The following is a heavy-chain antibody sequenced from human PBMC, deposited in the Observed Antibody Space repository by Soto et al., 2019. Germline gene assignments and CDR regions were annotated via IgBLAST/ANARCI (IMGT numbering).Heavy chain of an antibody. CDR1: GYTFTSYG. V-gene: IGHV1-18*01. J-gene: IGHJ5*02. CDR3: AREVFGVVINPWFDP. D-gene: IGHD3-3*01. CDR2: ISAYNRNT. Sequence: ASVKVSCKASGYTFTSYGLSWVRQAPGQGLEWMGWISAYNRNTNYAQKLQGRVTMTTDRSTSTAYMELRSLRSDDTAVYYCAREVFGVVINPWFDPWGQGTLVTVSS.